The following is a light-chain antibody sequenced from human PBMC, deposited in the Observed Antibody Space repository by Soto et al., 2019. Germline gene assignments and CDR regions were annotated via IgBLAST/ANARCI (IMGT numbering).Light chain of an antibody. J-gene: IGKJ4*01. Sequence: IQMTQSPSSLSASVGGRVTIVCRASQGIRNDLGWYQQKPGKAPKRMIFAASSLQSGVPSRFSGSGSGTDCTFSIISLQPEDVTTYYCQQANSFLLTFGGGTKVDI. CDR1: QGIRND. CDR2: AAS. CDR3: QQANSFLLT. V-gene: IGKV1-17*01.